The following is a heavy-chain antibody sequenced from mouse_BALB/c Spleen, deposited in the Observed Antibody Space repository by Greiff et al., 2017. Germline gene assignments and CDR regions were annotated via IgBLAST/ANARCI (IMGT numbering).Heavy chain of an antibody. D-gene: IGHD2-3*01. J-gene: IGHJ4*01. CDR1: GYTFTSYD. V-gene: IGHV1S33*01. CDR3: ARGRRFYAMDY. CDR2: IYPGDGST. Sequence: SGPELVKPGALVKISCKASGYTFTSYDINWVKQRPGQGLEWIGWIYPGDGSTKYNEKFKGKATLTADKSSSTAYMQLSSLTSENSAVYFCARGRRFYAMDYWGQGTSVTVSS.